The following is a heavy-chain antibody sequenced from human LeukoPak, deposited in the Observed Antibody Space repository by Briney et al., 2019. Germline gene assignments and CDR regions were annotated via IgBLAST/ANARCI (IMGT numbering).Heavy chain of an antibody. CDR3: ARSKAWSRVSSTYVPYYMDV. V-gene: IGHV3-11*04. J-gene: IGHJ6*03. D-gene: IGHD2-2*01. CDR1: GFTFSDYY. Sequence: GGSPRLSCAASGFTFSDYYMSWIRQAPGKGLEWISYISSTGSNIYYADSVKGRFTISRDNAKNSLYLQMNSLRAEDTAVYYCARSKAWSRVSSTYVPYYMDVWGKGTTVTVSS. CDR2: ISSTGSNI.